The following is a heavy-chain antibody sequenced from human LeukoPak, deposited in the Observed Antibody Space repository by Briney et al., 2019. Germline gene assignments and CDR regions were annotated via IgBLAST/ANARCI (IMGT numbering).Heavy chain of an antibody. D-gene: IGHD2-15*01. Sequence: GGSLRLSCVASGITFSSYAMSWVRLAPGKGLEWVSGISGSGATTYYADSVKGRFTISRDNSKNTLYLQMNSLRAEDTAVYHCAKDPSYCSGGNCLNYFDYWGQGTLVTVSS. CDR3: AKDPSYCSGGNCLNYFDY. V-gene: IGHV3-23*01. J-gene: IGHJ4*02. CDR2: ISGSGATT. CDR1: GITFSSYA.